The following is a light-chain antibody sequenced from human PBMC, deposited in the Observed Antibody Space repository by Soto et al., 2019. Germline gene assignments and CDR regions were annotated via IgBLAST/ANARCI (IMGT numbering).Light chain of an antibody. Sequence: QSALTQPASVSGSPGQSITISCTGTSSDVGGYNYVSWYQQHPGKAPKLMIYDVSNRPSGVSNRFSGYKSGNTASLTISGLEAEDEADYYCSSYTSSSTIVVFGGGTMLTVL. J-gene: IGLJ2*01. CDR1: SSDVGGYNY. CDR2: DVS. V-gene: IGLV2-14*01. CDR3: SSYTSSSTIVV.